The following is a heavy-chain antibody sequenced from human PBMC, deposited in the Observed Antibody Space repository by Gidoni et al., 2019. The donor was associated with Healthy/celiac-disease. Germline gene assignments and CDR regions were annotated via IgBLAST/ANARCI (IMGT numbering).Heavy chain of an antibody. Sequence: QVQLVQSGAEVKKPGASVKVSCKVSGYTLTELSMHWVRQAPGKGFAWMGGFDPEDGETNYAQKFQGRVTMTEDTSTDTAYMELSSLRSEDTAVYYCATGQKVVNYYDSRPNDYWGQGTLVTVSS. CDR2: FDPEDGET. V-gene: IGHV1-24*01. D-gene: IGHD3-22*01. CDR1: GYTLTELS. J-gene: IGHJ4*02. CDR3: ATGQKVVNYYDSRPNDY.